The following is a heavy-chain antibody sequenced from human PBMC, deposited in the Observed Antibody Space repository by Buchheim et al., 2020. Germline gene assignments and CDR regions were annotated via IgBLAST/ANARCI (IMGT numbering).Heavy chain of an antibody. V-gene: IGHV4-34*01. CDR2: INHSGST. D-gene: IGHD3-22*01. CDR3: ARGTMIVVVGGYWYFDL. CDR1: GGSFSGYY. J-gene: IGHJ2*01. Sequence: QVQLQQWGAGLLKPSETLSLTCAVYGGSFSGYYWSWIRQPPGKGLEWIGEINHSGSTNYNPSLKSRVTIPVDTSKNQFSLKLSSVTAADTAVYYCARGTMIVVVGGYWYFDLWGRGTL.